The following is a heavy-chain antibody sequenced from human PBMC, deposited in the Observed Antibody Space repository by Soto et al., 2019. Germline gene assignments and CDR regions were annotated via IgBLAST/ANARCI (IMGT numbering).Heavy chain of an antibody. V-gene: IGHV3-33*01. CDR2: IWSDGTKK. D-gene: IGHD6-13*01. Sequence: QVHLVESGGGMVQPGRSLTLSCTASGFAFSNYGIHWVRQAPGRGLEWVAVIWSDGTKKFYAGSVRGRFTISRDNSKNTIYLQMNSLRAEDTAVYYCARDWWEEPAGKETVSQFDYWGQGTLVTVSS. CDR1: GFAFSNYG. CDR3: ARDWWEEPAGKETVSQFDY. J-gene: IGHJ4*02.